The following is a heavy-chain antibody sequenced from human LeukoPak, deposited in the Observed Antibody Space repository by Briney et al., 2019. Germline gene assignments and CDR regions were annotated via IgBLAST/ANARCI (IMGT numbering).Heavy chain of an antibody. CDR3: ARALRVVLMVYALDAFDI. CDR2: IYYSGST. J-gene: IGHJ3*02. Sequence: SETLSLTCTVSGGSISSSSYYWGWIRQPPGKGLEWIGSIYYSGSTYNNPSLKSRVTISVDTSRNQFSLKLSSVTAADTAVYYCARALRVVLMVYALDAFDIWGQGTMVTVSS. D-gene: IGHD2-8*01. V-gene: IGHV4-39*01. CDR1: GGSISSSSYY.